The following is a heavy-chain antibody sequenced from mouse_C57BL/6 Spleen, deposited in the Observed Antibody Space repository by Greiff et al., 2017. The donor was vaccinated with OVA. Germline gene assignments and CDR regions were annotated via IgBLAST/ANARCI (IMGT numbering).Heavy chain of an antibody. CDR1: GYTFTSYW. D-gene: IGHD2-3*01. Sequence: QVQLQQPGTELVKPGASVKLSCKASGYTFTSYWMHWVKQRPGQGLEWIGNINPSNGGTNYNEKFKSKATLTVDKSSSTAYMQLSSLTSEDSAVYYCAREGFYDGYYWYYFDYWGQGTTLTVSS. V-gene: IGHV1-53*01. CDR2: INPSNGGT. J-gene: IGHJ2*01. CDR3: AREGFYDGYYWYYFDY.